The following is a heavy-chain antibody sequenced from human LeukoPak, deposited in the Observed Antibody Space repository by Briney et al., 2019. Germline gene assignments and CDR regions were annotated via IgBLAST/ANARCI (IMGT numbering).Heavy chain of an antibody. CDR3: ARYEVTRSFDY. D-gene: IGHD2-21*02. J-gene: IGHJ4*02. CDR2: ISYDGSNK. Sequence: GGSLRLSCAASGFTFSSYGMHWVRQAPGKGLEWVAVISYDGSNKYYADSVKGRFTISRDNSKNTLYLQMNSLRAEDTAVYYCARYEVTRSFDYWGQGTLVTVSS. V-gene: IGHV3-30*03. CDR1: GFTFSSYG.